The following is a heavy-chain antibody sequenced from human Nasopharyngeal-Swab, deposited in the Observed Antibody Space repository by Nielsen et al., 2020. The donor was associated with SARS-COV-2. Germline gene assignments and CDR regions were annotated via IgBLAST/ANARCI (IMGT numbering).Heavy chain of an antibody. CDR2: IYYSGST. CDR3: ASPSGYSSSWYRADWFDP. J-gene: IGHJ5*02. Sequence: WIRQPPGKGLEWIGSIYYSGSTYYNPSLKSRVTISVDTSKNQFSLKLSSVTAADTAVYHCASPSGYSSSWYRADWFDPWGQGTLVTVSS. V-gene: IGHV4-39*01. D-gene: IGHD6-13*01.